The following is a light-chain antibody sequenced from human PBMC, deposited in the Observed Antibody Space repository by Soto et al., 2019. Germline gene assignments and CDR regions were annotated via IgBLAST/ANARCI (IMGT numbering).Light chain of an antibody. CDR1: QTISSW. J-gene: IGKJ1*01. V-gene: IGKV1-5*03. Sequence: DIQMTQSPSTLSGSVGDRVTITCRASQTISSWLAWYQQKPGKAPKLLIYKGSTLKIGVPSRFSGRGSGTEFPLTISSLQPDDFPTYYCQQSNSYSEAFGQGTKVELK. CDR2: KGS. CDR3: QQSNSYSEA.